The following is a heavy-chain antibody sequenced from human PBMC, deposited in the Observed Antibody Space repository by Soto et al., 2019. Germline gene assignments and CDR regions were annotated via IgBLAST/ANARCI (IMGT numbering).Heavy chain of an antibody. CDR3: ARSMATVVTAPYYFDY. D-gene: IGHD4-17*01. CDR1: GYTFTSYG. V-gene: IGHV1-18*01. Sequence: QVRLLQSGAEVKKPGASVKVSCKASGYTFTSYGISWMRQAPGQGLEWMGWISAYNGNTNYAQKLQGRVTMTTDTSTSTAYMELRSLRSDDTAVYYCARSMATVVTAPYYFDYWGQGTLVTVSS. CDR2: ISAYNGNT. J-gene: IGHJ4*02.